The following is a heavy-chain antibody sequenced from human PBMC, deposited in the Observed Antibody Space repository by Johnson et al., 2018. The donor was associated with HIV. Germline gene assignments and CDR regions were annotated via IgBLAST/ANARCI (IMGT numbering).Heavy chain of an antibody. CDR2: IYSGGST. CDR3: VSREWELHAFDI. V-gene: IGHV3-66*01. Sequence: MLLVESGGGLVQPGGSLRLSCAASGFTVSSNYMSWVRQAPGKGLEWVSIIYSGGSTYYADSVKGRFTISRDNSKNTLYLQMNSLRAEDTAVYYCVSREWELHAFDIWGQGTMVTVSS. J-gene: IGHJ3*02. CDR1: GFTVSSNY. D-gene: IGHD1-26*01.